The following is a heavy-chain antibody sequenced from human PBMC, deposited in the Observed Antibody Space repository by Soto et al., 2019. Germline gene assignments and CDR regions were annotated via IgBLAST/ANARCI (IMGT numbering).Heavy chain of an antibody. CDR2: LDYSGTT. CDR1: GGSISSYY. Sequence: SETLSLTCTVSGGSISSYYWNWIRQSPGKGLEWIASLDYSGTTNYNPSLKSRITTSVDPSKKQFSLKMRSVTAADTAVYYCARDSFPPYSSSSKGFDYWGQGSLVTVS. CDR3: ARDSFPPYSSSSKGFDY. J-gene: IGHJ4*02. V-gene: IGHV4-59*01. D-gene: IGHD6-6*01.